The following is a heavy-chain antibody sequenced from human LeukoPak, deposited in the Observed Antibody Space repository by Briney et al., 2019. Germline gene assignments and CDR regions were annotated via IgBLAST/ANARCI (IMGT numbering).Heavy chain of an antibody. J-gene: IGHJ6*02. V-gene: IGHV3-7*03. Sequence: GGSLRLSCAASGFTFSSYWMNWARQAPGKGLEWVASINHNGNVNYYVDSVKGRFTISRDNAKNSLYLQMSNLRAEDTAAYFCARGGGLGVWGQGVTVTVSS. CDR2: INHNGNVN. CDR3: ARGGGLGV. CDR1: GFTFSSYW. D-gene: IGHD3-16*01.